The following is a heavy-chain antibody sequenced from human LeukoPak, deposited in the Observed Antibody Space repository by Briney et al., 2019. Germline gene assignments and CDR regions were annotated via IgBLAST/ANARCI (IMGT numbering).Heavy chain of an antibody. CDR3: AREMTSNGVDY. Sequence: SVKVSCKASGGTFSSYAISWLRQAPGQRLEWMGGIIPIFGTANYAQKFQGRVTITADESTSTAYMELSSLRSEDTAVYYCAREMTSNGVDYWGQGTLVTVSS. J-gene: IGHJ4*02. CDR2: IIPIFGTA. CDR1: GGTFSSYA. V-gene: IGHV1-69*13. D-gene: IGHD2-8*01.